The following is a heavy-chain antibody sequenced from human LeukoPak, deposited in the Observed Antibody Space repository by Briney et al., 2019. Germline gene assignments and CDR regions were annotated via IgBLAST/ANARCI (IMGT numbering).Heavy chain of an antibody. CDR1: GYTFTSYG. V-gene: IGHV1-18*01. J-gene: IGHJ5*02. CDR3: ARVHSSIAAAGTGWFDP. D-gene: IGHD6-13*01. CDR2: ISAYNGNT. Sequence: ASVKVSCKASGYTFTSYGISWVRQAPGQGLEWMGWISAYNGNTNYAQKLQGRVTMTTDTSTSTAYMELRSLRSDDTAVYYCARVHSSIAAAGTGWFDPWGQGTLVTVSS.